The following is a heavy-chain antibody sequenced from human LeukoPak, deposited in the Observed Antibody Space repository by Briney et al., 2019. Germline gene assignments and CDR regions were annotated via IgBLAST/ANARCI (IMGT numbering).Heavy chain of an antibody. CDR3: ARDTYYDILTGYYIRGYYGMDV. Sequence: GGSLRLSCAASGFTFSSYWMSWVRQAPGKGLEWVANIKQDGSEKYYVDSVKSRFTISRDNAKNSLYLQMNSLRAEDTAVYYCARDTYYDILTGYYIRGYYGMDVWGQGTTVTVSS. CDR1: GFTFSSYW. J-gene: IGHJ6*02. V-gene: IGHV3-7*01. D-gene: IGHD3-9*01. CDR2: IKQDGSEK.